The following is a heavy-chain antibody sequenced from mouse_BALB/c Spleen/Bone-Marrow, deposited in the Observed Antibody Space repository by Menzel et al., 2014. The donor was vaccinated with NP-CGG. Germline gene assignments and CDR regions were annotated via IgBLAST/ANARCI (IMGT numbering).Heavy chain of an antibody. D-gene: IGHD1-1*01. V-gene: IGHV1-80*01. J-gene: IGHJ4*01. Sequence: QVQLKESGAELVRPGSSVKISCKASGYAFSNYWMNWVKQRPGQGLEWIGQIYPGDGDTNYNGKFQGKATLTADKSSSTAYMQLSSLTSEDSVVYFCAKLLRADYAMDYWGQGTSVTVSS. CDR1: GYAFSNYW. CDR3: AKLLRADYAMDY. CDR2: IYPGDGDT.